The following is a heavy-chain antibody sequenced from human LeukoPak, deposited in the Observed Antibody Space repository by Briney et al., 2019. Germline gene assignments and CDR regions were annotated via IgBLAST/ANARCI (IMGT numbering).Heavy chain of an antibody. J-gene: IGHJ4*02. CDR1: GFTFSSYS. CDR3: ARVALRYFDWLPFDY. V-gene: IGHV3-21*01. D-gene: IGHD3-9*01. Sequence: GGSLRLSCAASGFTFSSYSMNWVRQAPGKGLEWVSSISSSSSYIYYADSVKGRFTISRDNSKNTLYLQMNSLRAEDTAVYYCARVALRYFDWLPFDYWGQGTLVTVSS. CDR2: ISSSSSYI.